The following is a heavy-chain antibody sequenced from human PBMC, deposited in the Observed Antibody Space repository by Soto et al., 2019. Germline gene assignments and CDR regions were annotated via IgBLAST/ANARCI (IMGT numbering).Heavy chain of an antibody. V-gene: IGHV3-13*01. CDR1: GFTFSSYD. D-gene: IGHD2-15*01. CDR3: ARDSPPDCSGGSCFPYYYYGMDV. CDR2: IGTAGDT. J-gene: IGHJ6*02. Sequence: ESGGGLVQPGGSLRLSCAASGFTFSSYDMHWVRQATGKGLEWVSAIGTAGDTYYPGSVKGRFTISRENAKNSLYLQMNSLRAGDTAVYYCARDSPPDCSGGSCFPYYYYGMDVWGQGTTVTVSS.